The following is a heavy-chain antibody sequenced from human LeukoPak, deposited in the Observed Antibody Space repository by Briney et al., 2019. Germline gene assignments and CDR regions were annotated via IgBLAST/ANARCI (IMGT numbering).Heavy chain of an antibody. CDR2: IWYDGSNK. V-gene: IGHV3-33*01. D-gene: IGHD6-19*01. CDR1: GFTFSSYG. Sequence: GGSLRLSCAASGFTFSSYGMHWVRQAQGKGLEWVAVIWYDGSNKYYADSVKGRFTISRDNSKNTLYLQMNSLRAEDTAVYYCARDGVRGGFASGWTPYYFDYWGQGTLVTVSS. J-gene: IGHJ4*02. CDR3: ARDGVRGGFASGWTPYYFDY.